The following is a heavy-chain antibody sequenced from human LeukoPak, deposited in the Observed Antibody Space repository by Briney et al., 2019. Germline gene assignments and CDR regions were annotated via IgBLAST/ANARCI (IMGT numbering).Heavy chain of an antibody. V-gene: IGHV3-74*01. CDR3: ARVSRGNYYFDY. CDR2: INTDGSRT. Sequence: GGSLRLSCAASGFTFNNYWMHWVRQAPGKGLVWVSRINTDGSRTDSVEGRFTISRDNAKNTLYLQMNSLRAEDTAVYYCARVSRGNYYFDYWGPGTLVTVSS. J-gene: IGHJ4*02. CDR1: GFTFNNYW.